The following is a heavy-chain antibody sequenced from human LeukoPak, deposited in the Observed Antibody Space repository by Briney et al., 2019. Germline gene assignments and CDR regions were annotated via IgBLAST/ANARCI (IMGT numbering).Heavy chain of an antibody. V-gene: IGHV3-30-3*01. CDR1: GFTFSSYA. Sequence: GGSLRLSCAASGFTFSSYAMHWVRQAPGKGLEWVAVISYDGSNKYYADSVKGRFTISRDNSKNTLYLQMNSLRAEDTAVYYCAKDVWPAVAGKGYWGQGTLVTVSS. J-gene: IGHJ4*02. CDR3: AKDVWPAVAGKGY. D-gene: IGHD6-19*01. CDR2: ISYDGSNK.